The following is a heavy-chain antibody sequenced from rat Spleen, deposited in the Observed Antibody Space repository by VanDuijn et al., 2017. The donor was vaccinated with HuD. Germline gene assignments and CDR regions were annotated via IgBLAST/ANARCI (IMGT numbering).Heavy chain of an antibody. CDR2: ITNSGGST. V-gene: IGHV5-20*01. Sequence: EVQLVESAGDLVQPGRSLKLSCAASGFIFSDHYVAWIRQVPGKGLEWVASITNSGGSTYYRDSVKGRFTISRDNAKSTLYLQMDSLRSEDTATYYCKRASSFYYFDYWGQGVMVTVSS. CDR3: KRASSFYYFDY. CDR1: GFIFSDHY. D-gene: IGHD1-2*01. J-gene: IGHJ2*01.